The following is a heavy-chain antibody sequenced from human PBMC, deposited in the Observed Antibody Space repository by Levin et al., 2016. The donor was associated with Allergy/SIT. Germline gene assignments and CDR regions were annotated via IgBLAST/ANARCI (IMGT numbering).Heavy chain of an antibody. Sequence: WVRQAPGQGLEWMGGIIPIFGTANYAQKFQGRVTITADKSASTAYMELSSLRSEDTAVYYCARVQVVVVAATRYYYYGMDVWGQGTTVTVSS. CDR2: IIPIFGTA. D-gene: IGHD2-15*01. CDR3: ARVQVVVVAATRYYYYGMDV. V-gene: IGHV1-69*06. J-gene: IGHJ6*02.